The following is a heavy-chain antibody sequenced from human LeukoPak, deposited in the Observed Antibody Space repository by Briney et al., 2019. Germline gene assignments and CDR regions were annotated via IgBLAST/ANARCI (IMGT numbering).Heavy chain of an antibody. D-gene: IGHD2-2*01. CDR1: GFIFSDYY. CDR3: TRRDCTRTSCYASD. Sequence: GGSLRLSCTASGFIFSDYYMGWVRQAPGQGLEWISYISTIGYTSYADSVKGRFTISRDTAKKSVYLQTNSLRAEDTSIYYCTRRDCTRTSCYASDWGQGTLVTVFS. V-gene: IGHV3-11*06. CDR2: ISTIGYT. J-gene: IGHJ4*02.